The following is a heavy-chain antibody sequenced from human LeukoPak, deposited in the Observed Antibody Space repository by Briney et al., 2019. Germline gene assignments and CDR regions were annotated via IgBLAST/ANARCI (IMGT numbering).Heavy chain of an antibody. V-gene: IGHV5-51*01. CDR2: IYPGDSDT. Sequence: PGESLKISCKGSGYRFTSDWIGWVRQMPGKGLEWMGIIYPGDSDTRYSPSCQGQVTISADKSISTAYLQWSSLKASDSAMYYCATYGDYTRFQHWGQGTLVTVPS. CDR1: GYRFTSDW. J-gene: IGHJ1*01. D-gene: IGHD4-17*01. CDR3: ATYGDYTRFQH.